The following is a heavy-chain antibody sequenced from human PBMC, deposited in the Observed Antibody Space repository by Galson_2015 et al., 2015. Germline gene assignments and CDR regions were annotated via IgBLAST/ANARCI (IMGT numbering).Heavy chain of an antibody. CDR1: GFTFSSYA. CDR2: ISYDGSNK. V-gene: IGHV3-30*01. CDR3: ARATRSSYCGGDCYGDAFDI. D-gene: IGHD2-21*01. Sequence: SLRLSCAASGFTFSSYAMHWVRQAPGKGLEWVAVISYDGSNKYYADSVKGRFTISRDNSKNTLYLQMNSLRAEDTAVYYCARATRSSYCGGDCYGDAFDIWGQGTMVTVSS. J-gene: IGHJ3*02.